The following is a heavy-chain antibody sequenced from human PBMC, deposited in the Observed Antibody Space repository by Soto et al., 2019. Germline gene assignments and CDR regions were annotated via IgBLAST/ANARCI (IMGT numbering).Heavy chain of an antibody. D-gene: IGHD5-12*01. CDR3: ARAPLYPSGYESYYFDY. V-gene: IGHV1-69*12. CDR1: GGTFSSYA. CDR2: IIPIFGTA. Sequence: QVQLVQSGAEVKKPGSSVKVSCKASGGTFSSYAISWVRQAPGQGLEWMGGIIPIFGTAIYAQKFQGRVTITADESTITAYMELSSLRSEDTAVYYCARAPLYPSGYESYYFDYWGQGTLVTVSS. J-gene: IGHJ4*02.